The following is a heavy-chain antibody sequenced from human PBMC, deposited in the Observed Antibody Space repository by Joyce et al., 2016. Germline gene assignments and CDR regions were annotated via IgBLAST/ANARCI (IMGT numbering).Heavy chain of an antibody. CDR3: ARTYDRTAYFAY. D-gene: IGHD3-22*01. Sequence: VQLVESGGALVQPGGSLRLSCAASGFTFSIYGMNWVRQAAGKELGWISHITYNSDAIYYADSVKGRFTISRDNAKNLLYLQMNSLRDEDTALYYCARTYDRTAYFAYWGQGTLVTVSS. J-gene: IGHJ4*02. CDR2: ITYNSDAI. V-gene: IGHV3-48*02. CDR1: GFTFSIYG.